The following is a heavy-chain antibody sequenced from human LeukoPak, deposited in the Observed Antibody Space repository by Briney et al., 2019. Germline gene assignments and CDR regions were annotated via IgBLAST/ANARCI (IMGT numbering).Heavy chain of an antibody. Sequence: SETLSLTCTVSGGSISSSSYYWGWIRQPPGKGLEWIGSIYYSGSTYYNPSLKSRVTISVDTSKNQFSLKLSSVTAADTAVYYCARDGPERGYSYEGSWFDPWGQGTLVTVSS. CDR2: IYYSGST. J-gene: IGHJ5*02. CDR1: GGSISSSSYY. V-gene: IGHV4-39*07. CDR3: ARDGPERGYSYEGSWFDP. D-gene: IGHD5-18*01.